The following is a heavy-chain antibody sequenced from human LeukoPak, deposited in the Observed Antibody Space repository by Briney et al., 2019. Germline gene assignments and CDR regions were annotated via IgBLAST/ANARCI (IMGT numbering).Heavy chain of an antibody. Sequence: GGSLRLSCAASGFTVSSNYMSWVRQAPGKGLEWVSVIYSGGSTYYADSVKGRFTISRDNSKNTLYLQMNSLRAEDTAVYYCARGLRYDILTGYGSQNPYYFDYWGQGTLVTASS. V-gene: IGHV3-53*01. CDR2: IYSGGST. J-gene: IGHJ4*02. D-gene: IGHD3-9*01. CDR1: GFTVSSNY. CDR3: ARGLRYDILTGYGSQNPYYFDY.